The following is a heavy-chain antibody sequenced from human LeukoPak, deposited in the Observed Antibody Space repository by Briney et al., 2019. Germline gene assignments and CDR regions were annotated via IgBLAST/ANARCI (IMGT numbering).Heavy chain of an antibody. CDR2: ISGSGGST. D-gene: IGHD3-10*01. CDR3: ARERRYCYGSGSPMGLDP. Sequence: SGGSLRLSCAASGFTFSSYAMSWVRQAPGKGLEWVSAISGSGGSTYYADSVKGRFTISRDNPRNTLYLQMNSLRAEDTAVYYCARERRYCYGSGSPMGLDPWGQGTLVTVSS. V-gene: IGHV3-23*01. CDR1: GFTFSSYA. J-gene: IGHJ5*02.